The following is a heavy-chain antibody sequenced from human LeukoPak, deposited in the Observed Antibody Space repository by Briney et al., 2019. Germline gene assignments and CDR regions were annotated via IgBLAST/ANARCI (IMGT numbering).Heavy chain of an antibody. D-gene: IGHD4-17*01. Sequence: SVKVSCKASVGTFSTYAISWVRQAPGQGLEWMGRIIAILSQANYAQKFRGRVSITADESTTTAYLELSRLRSEDTAVYYCATGGDYRDAFDTRGQGTRVTVSS. CDR3: ATGGDYRDAFDT. J-gene: IGHJ3*02. CDR1: VGTFSTYA. V-gene: IGHV1-69*11. CDR2: IIAILSQA.